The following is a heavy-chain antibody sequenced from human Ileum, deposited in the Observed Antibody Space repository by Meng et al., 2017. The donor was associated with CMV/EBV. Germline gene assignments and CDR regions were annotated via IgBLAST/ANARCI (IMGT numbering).Heavy chain of an antibody. J-gene: IGHJ3*02. D-gene: IGHD2-8*01. CDR2: IHGDGRVH. CDR3: ARDRCGTNGCHNDADI. V-gene: IGHV3-74*01. Sequence: GALKISCAASGFDFSSYGMRWVRQVPGKGLEWVSLIHGDGRVHINADSAKGRFTISRDNSKNSSYLQMSGLRADDTAVYYCARDRCGTNGCHNDADIWGQGTMVTVSS. CDR1: GFDFSSYG.